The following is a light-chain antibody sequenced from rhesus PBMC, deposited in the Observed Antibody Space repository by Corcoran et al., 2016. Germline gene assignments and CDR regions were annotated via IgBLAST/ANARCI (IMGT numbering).Light chain of an antibody. J-gene: IGKJ3*01. CDR3: LQCSSSPFT. Sequence: DIQMTQSPSSLSASVGDKVTITCRASQGISSWLAWYQQNPGTAPKLLIYRESSLQSGVPSRFSGSGSGTDFTLTISSLQCEDFATYYCLQCSSSPFTFGPVTKLDIK. CDR2: RES. CDR1: QGISSW. V-gene: IGKV1-22*01.